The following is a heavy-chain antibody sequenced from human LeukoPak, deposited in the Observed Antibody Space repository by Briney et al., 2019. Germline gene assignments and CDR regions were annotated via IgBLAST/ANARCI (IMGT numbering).Heavy chain of an antibody. CDR1: GYSFTSYW. V-gene: IGHV5-51*01. J-gene: IGHJ4*02. CDR2: IYPGDSDT. CDR3: ARQGSHGSADY. Sequence: GESLKISCNGSGYSFTSYWIGWVRQMPGKGLEWMGIIYPGDSDTRYSPSFQGQVTISADKSISIANLQWSGLKASDTAIYYCARQGSHGSADYWGQGTLVTVSS.